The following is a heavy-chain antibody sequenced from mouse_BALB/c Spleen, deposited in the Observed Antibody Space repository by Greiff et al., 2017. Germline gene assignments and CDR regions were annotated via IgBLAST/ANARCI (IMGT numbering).Heavy chain of an antibody. V-gene: IGHV5-17*02. Sequence: EVNLVESGGGLVQPGGSRKLSCAASGFTFSSFGMHWVRQAPEKGLEWVAYISSGSSTIYYADTVKGRFTISRDNPKNTLFLQMTSLRSEDTAMYYCARSDYRYGGGYAMDYWGQGTSVTVSS. D-gene: IGHD2-14*01. CDR1: GFTFSSFG. CDR2: ISSGSSTI. CDR3: ARSDYRYGGGYAMDY. J-gene: IGHJ4*01.